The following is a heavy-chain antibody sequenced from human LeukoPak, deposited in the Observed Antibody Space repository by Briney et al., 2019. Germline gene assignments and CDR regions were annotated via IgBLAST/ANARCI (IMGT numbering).Heavy chain of an antibody. V-gene: IGHV4-34*01. Sequence: SETLSLTCAVYGGSFSGYYWSWIRQPPGKGLEGIGEINHSGSTNYNPSLKSRVTISVDTSKNQFSLKLSSVTAADTAVYYCARIPGTYSSSWYSGYWGQGTLVTVSS. CDR3: ARIPGTYSSSWYSGY. CDR2: INHSGST. J-gene: IGHJ4*02. CDR1: GGSFSGYY. D-gene: IGHD6-13*01.